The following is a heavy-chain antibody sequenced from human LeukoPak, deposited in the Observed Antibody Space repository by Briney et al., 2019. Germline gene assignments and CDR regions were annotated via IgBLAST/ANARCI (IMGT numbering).Heavy chain of an antibody. D-gene: IGHD3-9*01. V-gene: IGHV3-21*01. CDR2: ISSSSSYI. J-gene: IGHJ4*02. CDR3: ASLYDILTGAFDY. Sequence: PGASLRLSCAASGFTFTSYSMNWVRQAPGKGLEWVSSISSSSSYIYYADSVKGRFTISRDNAKTSLYLQMSSLRAEDTAIYYCASLYDILTGAFDYWGEGTLVTVSS. CDR1: GFTFTSYS.